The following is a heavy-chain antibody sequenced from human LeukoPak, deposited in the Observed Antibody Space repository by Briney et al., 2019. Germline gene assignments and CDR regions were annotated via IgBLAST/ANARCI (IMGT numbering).Heavy chain of an antibody. V-gene: IGHV1-69*04. CDR1: GGTFSSYA. D-gene: IGHD4-17*01. Sequence: ASVKVSCKASGGTFSSYAISWVRQAPGQGLEWMGRIIPILGIANYAQKFQGGVTITADKSTSTAYMELSSLRSEDTAVYYCARVGTVTNFDYWGQGTLVTVSS. J-gene: IGHJ4*02. CDR3: ARVGTVTNFDY. CDR2: IIPILGIA.